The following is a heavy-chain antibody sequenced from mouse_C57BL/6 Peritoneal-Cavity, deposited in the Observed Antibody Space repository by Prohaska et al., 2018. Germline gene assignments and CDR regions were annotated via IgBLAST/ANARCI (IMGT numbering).Heavy chain of an antibody. D-gene: IGHD2-4*01. CDR2: IFPGSGST. Sequence: QVQLQQSGPELVKLGASVKISCKASGYTFTDYYINWVKQRPGQGLEWIGWIFPGSGSTYYNEKFKGKVTLTVDKSSSTAYMLLSSLTSEDSAVYFCARDYDYDGTWFAYWGQGTLVTVSA. CDR1: GYTFTDYY. J-gene: IGHJ3*01. CDR3: ARDYDYDGTWFAY. V-gene: IGHV1-75*01.